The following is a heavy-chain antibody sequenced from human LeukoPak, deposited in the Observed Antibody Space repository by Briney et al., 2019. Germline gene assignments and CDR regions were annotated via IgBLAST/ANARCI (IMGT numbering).Heavy chain of an antibody. J-gene: IGHJ4*02. V-gene: IGHV4-59*08. Sequence: SETLSLTCTVSGGSISSYSWNWIRQPPGKGLEWIGYISYSGSPNYNPSLRSRGTISVDTSKNQFSLKLSSVTAADAAVYYCASSSSGNPLYYFDYWGQGILVTVSS. CDR2: ISYSGSP. D-gene: IGHD6-19*01. CDR3: ASSSSGNPLYYFDY. CDR1: GGSISSYS.